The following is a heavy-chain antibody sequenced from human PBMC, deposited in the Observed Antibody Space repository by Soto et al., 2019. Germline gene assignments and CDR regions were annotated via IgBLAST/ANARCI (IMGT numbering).Heavy chain of an antibody. Sequence: QVQLQQWGAGLLKPSETLSLTCAISGGSFSGYYWSWIRQPPGKGLEWIGEINHDGITNYNPSLKSRVTISVDTSKNQFSLKLTSVTAADTAVYCCAGRYCTGGSCYRPWGQGTLVTVSS. CDR2: INHDGIT. J-gene: IGHJ4*02. V-gene: IGHV4-34*01. CDR3: AGRYCTGGSCYRP. CDR1: GGSFSGYY. D-gene: IGHD2-15*01.